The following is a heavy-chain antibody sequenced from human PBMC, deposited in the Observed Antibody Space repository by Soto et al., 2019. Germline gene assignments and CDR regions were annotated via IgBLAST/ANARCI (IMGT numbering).Heavy chain of an antibody. CDR1: GGTSSSES. J-gene: IGHJ4*02. D-gene: IGHD4-17*01. V-gene: IGHV1-69*02. CDR3: ARGTPVPTYFFDS. Sequence: QVQLVQSGAEVKKPGSSVKVSCKASGGTSSSESISWLRQAPGQGLEWMGRIIPMFGIAKYAQKFQGRVTITADRPSHTAYMELSSLRSDDTAVYFCARGTPVPTYFFDSWGQGTLLAVSS. CDR2: IIPMFGIA.